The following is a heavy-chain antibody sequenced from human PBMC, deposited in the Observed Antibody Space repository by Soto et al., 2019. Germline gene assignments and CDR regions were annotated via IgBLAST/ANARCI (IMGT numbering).Heavy chain of an antibody. V-gene: IGHV3-53*01. J-gene: IGHJ4*02. CDR3: AKGGPGASSGLFES. Sequence: PGESLKISCAASGFIVTSNYMSWVRQAPGKGLEWVSVIYSDGTTNYAESVKGRFTISRDNSKNTVFLQMSSLRAEDTAVYYCAKGGPGASSGLFESWGQGTLVTVSS. CDR2: IYSDGTT. D-gene: IGHD3-10*01. CDR1: GFIVTSNY.